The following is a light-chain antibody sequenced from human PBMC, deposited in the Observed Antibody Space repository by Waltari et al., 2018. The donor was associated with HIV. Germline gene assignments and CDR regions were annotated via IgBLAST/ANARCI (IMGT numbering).Light chain of an antibody. CDR3: QQYGNAPPYT. CDR1: ESVRSSH. CDR2: GTS. J-gene: IGKJ2*01. V-gene: IGKV3-20*01. Sequence: ELVLTQSPGPLSLSPGERATLSCRASESVRSSHLAWYQPNPGQAPRLLIFGTSSRATGVPDRFSGSVSGTDFTLTISRLEPEDFAVYYCQQYGNAPPYTFGQGTKLEI.